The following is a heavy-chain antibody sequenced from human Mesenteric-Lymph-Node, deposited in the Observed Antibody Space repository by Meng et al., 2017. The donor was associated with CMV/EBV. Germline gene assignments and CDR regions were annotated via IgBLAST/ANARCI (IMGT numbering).Heavy chain of an antibody. CDR1: GFTFSSSW. CDR2: IKQDGSEK. J-gene: IGHJ4*02. CDR3: ARMYYDFWSGYWGGFVDY. V-gene: IGHV3-7*01. Sequence: GGSLRLSCAASGFTFSSSWMHWVCQAPEKGLEWVANIKQDGSEKYYVDSVKGRFTISRDNAKNSLYLQMNSLRAEDTAVYYCARMYYDFWSGYWGGFVDYWGQGTLVTVSS. D-gene: IGHD3-3*01.